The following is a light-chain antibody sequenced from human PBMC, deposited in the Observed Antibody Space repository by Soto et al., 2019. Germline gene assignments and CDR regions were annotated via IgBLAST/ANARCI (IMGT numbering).Light chain of an antibody. CDR2: AVS. Sequence: QSVLTQPASVSGSPGQSITIPCTGTSRDVGAYNYVSWYQQHPGKAPKLMIYAVSNRPSGVSNRFSGSKSGNTASLTISGLQAEDEADYYCSSYTRSSAPYVFGTGTKVTIL. CDR3: SSYTRSSAPYV. V-gene: IGLV2-14*01. J-gene: IGLJ1*01. CDR1: SRDVGAYNY.